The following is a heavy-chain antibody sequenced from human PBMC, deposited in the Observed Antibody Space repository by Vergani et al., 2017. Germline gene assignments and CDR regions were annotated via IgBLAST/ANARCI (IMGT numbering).Heavy chain of an antibody. Sequence: QVHLVQSGVEAKKPGASVKISCRASGYSFIDYYIHWIRQAPGQGLEWMGWINPKSGVTNYAQKFQGRVTMTRDTSIATVYMELTNLRSTDTATFYCARDHFGSGSYMAWFDPWGQGSPVIVSS. V-gene: IGHV1-2*02. J-gene: IGHJ5*02. CDR1: GYSFIDYY. CDR3: ARDHFGSGSYMAWFDP. D-gene: IGHD1-26*01. CDR2: INPKSGVT.